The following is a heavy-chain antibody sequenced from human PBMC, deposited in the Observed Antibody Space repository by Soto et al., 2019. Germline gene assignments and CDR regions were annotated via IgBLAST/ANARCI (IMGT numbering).Heavy chain of an antibody. CDR1: GFTVSSNY. CDR2: LYSGGST. Sequence: LRLSCAASGFTVSSNYMSWVRQAPGKGLEWVSILYSGGSTYYADSVKGRFTISRDNSKNTLCLQMNSLRAEDTAVYYCARVISYSGYDCWGQGTLVTVSS. J-gene: IGHJ4*02. D-gene: IGHD5-12*01. CDR3: ARVISYSGYDC. V-gene: IGHV3-53*01.